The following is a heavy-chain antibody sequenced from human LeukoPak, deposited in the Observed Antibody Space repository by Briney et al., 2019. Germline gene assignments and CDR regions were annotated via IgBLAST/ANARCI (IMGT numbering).Heavy chain of an antibody. Sequence: SVKVSCKASGGTFSSYAISWVRQAPGQGLEWMGRIFPIFATANYAQKFQGRVTITADESTSTTYMELSSLRSEDTAVYYCARGPLMTTVTVFDYWGQGTLVTVSS. J-gene: IGHJ4*02. D-gene: IGHD4-17*01. CDR2: IFPIFATA. CDR1: GGTFSSYA. V-gene: IGHV1-69*13. CDR3: ARGPLMTTVTVFDY.